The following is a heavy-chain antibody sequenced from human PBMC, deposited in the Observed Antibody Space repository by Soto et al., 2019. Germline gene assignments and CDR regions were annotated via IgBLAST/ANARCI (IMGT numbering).Heavy chain of an antibody. CDR1: GDSVSSNSAA. CDR2: TYYRSKWYN. D-gene: IGHD1-26*01. Sequence: SQTLSLTCXISGDSVSSNSAAWNWIRQSPSRGLEWLGRTYYRSKWYNDYAVSVKSRITINPDTSKNQFSLQLNSVTPEDTAVYYCARDVLDRGSPGRAFDIWGQGTMVTVS. V-gene: IGHV6-1*01. J-gene: IGHJ3*02. CDR3: ARDVLDRGSPGRAFDI.